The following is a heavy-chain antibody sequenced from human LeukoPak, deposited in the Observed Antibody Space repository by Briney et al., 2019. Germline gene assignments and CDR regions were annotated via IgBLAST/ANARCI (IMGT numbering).Heavy chain of an antibody. V-gene: IGHV1-18*01. J-gene: IGHJ4*02. Sequence: ASVKVSCTASVYTFTSYGISWVRHAPGQGLEWMGWISAYNGNTNYAQKLQGRVTMTTDTSTSTAYMELRSLRSDDTAVYYCARVTGDRFDYWGQGTLVTVSS. CDR3: ARVTGDRFDY. CDR1: VYTFTSYG. CDR2: ISAYNGNT. D-gene: IGHD3-10*01.